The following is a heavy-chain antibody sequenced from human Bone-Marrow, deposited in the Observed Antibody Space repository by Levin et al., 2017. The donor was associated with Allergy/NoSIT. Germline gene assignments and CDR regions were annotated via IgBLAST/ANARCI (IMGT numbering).Heavy chain of an antibody. Sequence: LSLTCAASGFTFSSSAMYWVRQAPGKGLEYVSAISSNGGSTYYANSVKGRFTISRDNSKNTLYLQMGSLRAEDMAVYYCARDPQGSGSYYIYIPGYYMDVWGKGTTVTVSS. CDR2: ISSNGGST. CDR3: ARDPQGSGSYYIYIPGYYMDV. J-gene: IGHJ6*03. V-gene: IGHV3-64*01. CDR1: GFTFSSSA. D-gene: IGHD3-10*01.